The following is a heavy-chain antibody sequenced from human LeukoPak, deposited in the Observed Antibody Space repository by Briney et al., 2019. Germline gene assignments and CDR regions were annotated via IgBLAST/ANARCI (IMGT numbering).Heavy chain of an antibody. D-gene: IGHD1-26*01. CDR1: GGSISSISNY. V-gene: IGHV4-39*01. Sequence: SETLSLTCTVSGGSISSISNYWGCIRQPPGKGLEYIGSVSYSGSTYYNPSLKSRVTMSADTSKNQFSLKLSSVTAADTAVYYCARLTPYSGSPLDDYWGQGTLVTVSS. J-gene: IGHJ4*02. CDR3: ARLTPYSGSPLDDY. CDR2: VSYSGST.